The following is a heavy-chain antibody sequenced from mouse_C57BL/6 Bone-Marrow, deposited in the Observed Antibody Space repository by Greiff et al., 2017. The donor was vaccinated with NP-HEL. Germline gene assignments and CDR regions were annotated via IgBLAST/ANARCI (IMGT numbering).Heavy chain of an antibody. V-gene: IGHV5-6*02. CDR1: GFTFSSYG. CDR2: ISSGGSYT. Sequence: DVKLQESGGDLVKPGGSLKLSCAASGFTFSSYGMSWVRQTPDKRLEWVATISSGGSYTYYPDSVKGRFTISRDNAKNTLYLQMSSLKSEDTAMYYCARRDYWYFDVWGTGTTVTVSS. CDR3: ARRDYWYFDV. J-gene: IGHJ1*03.